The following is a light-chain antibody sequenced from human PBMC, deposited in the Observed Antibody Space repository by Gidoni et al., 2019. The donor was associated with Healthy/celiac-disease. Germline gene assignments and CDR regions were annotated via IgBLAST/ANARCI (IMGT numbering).Light chain of an antibody. CDR2: AAS. J-gene: IGKJ1*01. CDR3: QQSYSTRGT. V-gene: IGKV1-39*01. Sequence: DIQMTQPPSSLSASVGDRVTITCRGSQGISSYLNWYQQKPGKAPKLLIYAASSLQSGVPSRFSGSGSGTDFTLTISSLQPEDFATYYCQQSYSTRGTFGQGTKVEIK. CDR1: QGISSY.